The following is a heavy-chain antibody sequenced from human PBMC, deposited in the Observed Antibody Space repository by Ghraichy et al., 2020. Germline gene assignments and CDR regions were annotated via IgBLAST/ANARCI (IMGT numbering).Heavy chain of an antibody. CDR3: ARIGVGCSSTSCYNWFDP. CDR2: IYSGGST. D-gene: IGHD2-2*01. J-gene: IGHJ5*02. Sequence: SCAASGFTVSSNYMSWVRQAPGKGLEWVSVIYSGGSTYYADSVKGRFTISRHNSKNTLYLQMNSLRAEDTAVYYCARIGVGCSSTSCYNWFDPWGQGTLVTVSS. V-gene: IGHV3-53*04. CDR1: GFTVSSNY.